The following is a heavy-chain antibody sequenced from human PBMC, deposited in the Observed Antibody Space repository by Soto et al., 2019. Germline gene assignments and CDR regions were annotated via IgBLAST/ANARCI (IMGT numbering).Heavy chain of an antibody. V-gene: IGHV3-43*01. J-gene: IGHJ6*02. D-gene: IGHD1-26*01. CDR1: GFTFDDYT. CDR3: AMGATAHYYYYGMDV. Sequence: EVQLVESGGVVVQPGGSLRLSCAASGFTFDDYTMHWVRQAPGKGLEWVSLISWDGGSTYYAGSVKGRFTISRDNSKNSLYLQMNSLRTEDTALYYCAMGATAHYYYYGMDVWGQGTTVTVSS. CDR2: ISWDGGST.